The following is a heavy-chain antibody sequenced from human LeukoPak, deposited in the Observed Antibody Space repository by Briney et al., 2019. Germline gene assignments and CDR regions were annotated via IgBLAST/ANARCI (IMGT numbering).Heavy chain of an antibody. CDR1: GYAFTNYW. V-gene: IGHV5-51*01. CDR3: ARVSYYYDVGGYFDD. Sequence: GESLKISCKGSGYAFTNYWIGWVRQMPGKGLEWMGNIYPGDSDSTYTPSLQGQVTISVDKSTSTAYLQWSSLKASDTAMYYCARVSYYYDVGGYFDDWGQGTLVSVSS. CDR2: IYPGDSDS. J-gene: IGHJ4*02. D-gene: IGHD3-22*01.